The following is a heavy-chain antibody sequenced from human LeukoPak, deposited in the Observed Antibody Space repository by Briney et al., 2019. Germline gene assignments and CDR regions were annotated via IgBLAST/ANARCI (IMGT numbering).Heavy chain of an antibody. J-gene: IGHJ1*01. CDR3: ARDLPPNSADSSSWYGH. D-gene: IGHD6-13*01. Sequence: GGSLRLSCAASGFTFSSYSMNWVRQAPGKGLEWVSSISSSSYIYYADSVKGRFTISRDNAKNSLYLQMNSLRAEDTAVYYCARDLPPNSADSSSWYGHWGQGTLVTVSS. CDR1: GFTFSSYS. V-gene: IGHV3-21*01. CDR2: ISSSSYI.